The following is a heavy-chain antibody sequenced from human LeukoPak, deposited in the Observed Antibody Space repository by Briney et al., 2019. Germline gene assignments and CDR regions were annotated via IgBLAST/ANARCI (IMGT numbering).Heavy chain of an antibody. CDR1: GGSISSSSYY. J-gene: IGHJ6*03. D-gene: IGHD6-6*01. Sequence: PSQTLSLTCTVSGGSISSSSYYWGWIRQPPGKGLEWIGSIYYSGSTYYNPSLKSRVTISVDTSKNQFSLKLSSVTAADTAVYYCARVSYSSSYRIYYYYYYMDVWGKGTTVTVSS. CDR2: IYYSGST. CDR3: ARVSYSSSYRIYYYYYYMDV. V-gene: IGHV4-39*07.